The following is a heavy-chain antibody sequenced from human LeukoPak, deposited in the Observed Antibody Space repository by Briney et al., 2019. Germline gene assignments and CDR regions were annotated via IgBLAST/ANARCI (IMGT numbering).Heavy chain of an antibody. D-gene: IGHD3-10*01. CDR3: TRAGGLVRGVHYYYYMDV. Sequence: GGSPRLSCAASEFPVSSNYMTWVRQAPGKGLEWVSVIYSGGSTYYADSVKGRFTISRDDSKNTLYLQMNSLRGEDTAVYYCTRAGGLVRGVHYYYYMDVWGKGTTVTISS. CDR1: EFPVSSNY. CDR2: IYSGGST. J-gene: IGHJ6*03. V-gene: IGHV3-53*01.